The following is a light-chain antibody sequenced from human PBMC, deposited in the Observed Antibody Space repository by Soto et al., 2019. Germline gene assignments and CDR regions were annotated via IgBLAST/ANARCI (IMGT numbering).Light chain of an antibody. Sequence: QMTQSPSSVSASVGDRVTITCRASQGVSRWLAWYQQKPGTAPKLLIYAASTLQSGVPSRFSGSGFGTDFTLTISNLQPGDFATYYCQQAYNFPITFGQGTDWRL. CDR1: QGVSRW. CDR2: AAS. J-gene: IGKJ5*01. V-gene: IGKV1-12*01. CDR3: QQAYNFPIT.